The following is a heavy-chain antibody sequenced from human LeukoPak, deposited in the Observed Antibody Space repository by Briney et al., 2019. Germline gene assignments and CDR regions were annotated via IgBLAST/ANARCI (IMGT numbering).Heavy chain of an antibody. Sequence: KPSETLSLTCSVSGGSISSYYWTWIRQPAGKGLEWLGRISTSGSTYYNPSLKSRLSLSLDTSRKQFSVNLASVTAADTAVYYCARQSSTVAASFDFWGQGTLVTVSS. CDR2: ISTSGST. J-gene: IGHJ4*02. CDR3: ARQSSTVAASFDF. D-gene: IGHD6-6*01. V-gene: IGHV4-4*07. CDR1: GGSISSYY.